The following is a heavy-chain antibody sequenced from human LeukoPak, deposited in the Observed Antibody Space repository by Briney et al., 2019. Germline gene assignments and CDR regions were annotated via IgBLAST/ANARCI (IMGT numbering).Heavy chain of an antibody. CDR3: AQWFWDFWSGYYMSYYMDV. CDR2: ISGSGGST. Sequence: PGGSLRLSCAASGFTFSSYSMNWVRQAPGKGLEWVSAISGSGGSTYYADSVKGRFTISRDNSKNTLYLQMNSLRAEDTAVYYCAQWFWDFWSGYYMSYYMDVWGKGTTVTVSS. V-gene: IGHV3-23*01. D-gene: IGHD3-3*01. J-gene: IGHJ6*03. CDR1: GFTFSSYS.